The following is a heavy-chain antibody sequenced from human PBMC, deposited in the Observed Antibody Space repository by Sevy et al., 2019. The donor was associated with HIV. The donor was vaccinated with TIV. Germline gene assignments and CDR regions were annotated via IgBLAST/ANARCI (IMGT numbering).Heavy chain of an antibody. CDR3: ARVAGSYFQH. CDR2: ISSSGSTI. CDR1: GFTFSDYY. D-gene: IGHD6-6*01. J-gene: IGHJ1*01. Sequence: GGSLRLSCAASGFTFSDYYMNWIRQSPGKGLEWVAYISSSGSTIYYADSVRGRVTISRDNAKNSLYLQMNSLSAEDTAVYYCARVAGSYFQHWGQGTLVTVSS. V-gene: IGHV3-11*01.